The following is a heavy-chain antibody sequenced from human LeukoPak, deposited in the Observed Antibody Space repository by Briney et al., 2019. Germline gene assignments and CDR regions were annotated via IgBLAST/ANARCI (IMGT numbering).Heavy chain of an antibody. J-gene: IGHJ4*02. V-gene: IGHV3-7*01. Sequence: PGGSLRLSCAASGFTFSSYWMSWVRQAPGKGLEWVANIKQDGSEKYYVDSVKGRFTISRDNAKNSLYLQMNSLRAEDTAVYYCARDGAWLLVRGVIIGAHYFDYWGQGTLVTVSS. CDR2: IKQDGSEK. CDR1: GFTFSSYW. CDR3: ARDGAWLLVRGVIIGAHYFDY. D-gene: IGHD3-10*01.